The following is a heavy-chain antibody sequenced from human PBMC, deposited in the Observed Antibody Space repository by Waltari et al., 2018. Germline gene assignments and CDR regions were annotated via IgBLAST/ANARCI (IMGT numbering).Heavy chain of an antibody. Sequence: QVQLQQWGAGLLKPSETLSLTCAVYGGSFSGYYWSWIRQPPGKGLEWIGEINHSGSTNYNPSLKSRVTISVDTSKNQFSLKLSYVTAADTAVYYCARFFAYYDFWSGSYWFDPWGQGTLVTVSS. CDR1: GGSFSGYY. J-gene: IGHJ5*02. D-gene: IGHD3-3*01. CDR3: ARFFAYYDFWSGSYWFDP. CDR2: INHSGST. V-gene: IGHV4-34*01.